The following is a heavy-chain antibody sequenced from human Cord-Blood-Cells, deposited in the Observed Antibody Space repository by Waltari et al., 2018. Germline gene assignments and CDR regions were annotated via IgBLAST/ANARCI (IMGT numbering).Heavy chain of an antibody. CDR2: IYYSGRT. V-gene: IGHV4-39*01. J-gene: IGHJ4*02. CDR1: GGSISSSSYY. Sequence: QLQLQESGPGLVKPSETLSLTCTVSGGSISSSSYYWGWIRQPPGKGLEWIGSIYYSGRTYYNPSLTIRVTISVDTSKNQFSLKLSSVTAADTAVYYCARRDYYGSGSSPFDYWGQGTLVTVSS. D-gene: IGHD3-10*01. CDR3: ARRDYYGSGSSPFDY.